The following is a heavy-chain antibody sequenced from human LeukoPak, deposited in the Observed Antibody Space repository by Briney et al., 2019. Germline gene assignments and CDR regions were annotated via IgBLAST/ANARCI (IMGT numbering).Heavy chain of an antibody. CDR1: GGSIINNY. CDR3: AKFTQYDNIHHYLDF. D-gene: IGHD3-22*01. V-gene: IGHV4-59*08. J-gene: IGHJ4*02. Sequence: PSETLSLPCTVSGGSIINNYWSWLRQPPGKGLEYIGYIHYSGATNYSPSRKSRVTISVGTSNNQFSLNLNSVTAADTAIYYCAKFTQYDNIHHYLDFWGQGTLVTVSS. CDR2: IHYSGAT.